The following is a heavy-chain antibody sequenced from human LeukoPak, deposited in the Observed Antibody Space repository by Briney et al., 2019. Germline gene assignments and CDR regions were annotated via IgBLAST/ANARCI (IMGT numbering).Heavy chain of an antibody. CDR1: GFTFSSYW. D-gene: IGHD1-26*01. V-gene: IGHV3-7*01. J-gene: IGHJ4*02. CDR3: ARFDPNSGSYKDFDY. CDR2: IKQDGSEK. Sequence: PGGSLGLSCAASGFTFSSYWMSWVRQAPGKGLEWVANIKQDGSEKSYVDSVKGRFTISRDNAKNSLYLQMSSLRAEDTAVYYCARFDPNSGSYKDFDYWGQGTLVTVSS.